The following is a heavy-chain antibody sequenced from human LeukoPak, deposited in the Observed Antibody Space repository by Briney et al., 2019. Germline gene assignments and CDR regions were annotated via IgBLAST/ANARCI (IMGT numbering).Heavy chain of an antibody. D-gene: IGHD4-23*01. Sequence: SETLSLTSAQPRDSTRGDYGSSRSQPPGKGLEWIGYVSYSGSTNYNPSLKSRVSISVDTSKNQFSLNLNSLTAADTALYYCAQYGGAWCFDYWGQGTLITVSS. CDR3: AQYGGAWCFDY. V-gene: IGHV4-59*08. CDR1: RDSTRGDY. CDR2: VSYSGST. J-gene: IGHJ4*02.